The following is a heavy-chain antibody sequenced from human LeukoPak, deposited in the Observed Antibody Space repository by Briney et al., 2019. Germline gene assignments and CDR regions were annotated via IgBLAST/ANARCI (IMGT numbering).Heavy chain of an antibody. CDR2: VSGGGGST. Sequence: PGGSLRLPCAASGFTFTTYAMSWVRQAPGKGLDGASDVSGGGGSTYYADSVKGRFTISRDNSKNTLYLLMNNLRVEDTAVYYCAKEVIAVAGNYFAYWGQGTLVTVSS. D-gene: IGHD6-19*01. V-gene: IGHV3-23*01. CDR1: GFTFTTYA. CDR3: AKEVIAVAGNYFAY. J-gene: IGHJ4*02.